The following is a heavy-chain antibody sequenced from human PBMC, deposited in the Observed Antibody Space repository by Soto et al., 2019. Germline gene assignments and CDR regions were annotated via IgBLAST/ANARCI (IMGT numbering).Heavy chain of an antibody. CDR2: ISGSGGST. V-gene: IGHV3-23*01. Sequence: QLGGSLRLSCAASGFTFSSYAMSWVRQAPGKGLEWVSAISGSGGSTYYADSVKGRFTISRDNSKNTLYLQMNSLRAEDTAVYYCAKAFGPIGVFDYWGQGTLVTVSS. CDR1: GFTFSSYA. CDR3: AKAFGPIGVFDY. J-gene: IGHJ4*02. D-gene: IGHD2-8*01.